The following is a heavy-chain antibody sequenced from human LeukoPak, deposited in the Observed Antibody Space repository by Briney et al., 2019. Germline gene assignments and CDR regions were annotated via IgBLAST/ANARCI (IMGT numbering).Heavy chain of an antibody. CDR3: ARGGVTSSPYYYGMDV. Sequence: ASVKVSCKASGYTFTGYYMHWVRQAPGQGLEWMGWINPNSGGTNYAQKFQGRVTMTRDMSISTAYMELSRLRSDDTAVYYCARGGVTSSPYYYGMDVWGQGTTVTVSS. D-gene: IGHD4-23*01. CDR2: INPNSGGT. V-gene: IGHV1-2*02. J-gene: IGHJ6*02. CDR1: GYTFTGYY.